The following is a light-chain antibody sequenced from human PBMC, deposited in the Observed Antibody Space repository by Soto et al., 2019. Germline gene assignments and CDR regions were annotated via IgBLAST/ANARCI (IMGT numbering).Light chain of an antibody. J-gene: IGLJ2*01. CDR3: QSYDSSLSGVV. V-gene: IGLV1-51*01. CDR1: SSNIGNNY. CDR2: DNN. Sequence: QSVLTQPPSVSAAPGQKVTISCSGSSSNIGNNYVSWYQQLPGTAPKLLIYDNNKRPSGIPDRFSDSKSGTSATLAITGLQTGDEADYYCQSYDSSLSGVVFGGGTKVTVL.